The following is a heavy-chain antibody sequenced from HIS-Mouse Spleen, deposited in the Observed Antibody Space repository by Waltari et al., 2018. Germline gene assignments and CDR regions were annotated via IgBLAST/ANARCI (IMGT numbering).Heavy chain of an antibody. CDR2: IYYRWST. D-gene: IGHD6-13*01. CDR1: GGSISSSSYY. J-gene: IGHJ2*01. V-gene: IGHV4-39*07. CDR3: AREIPYSSSWYDWYFDL. Sequence: QLQLQESGPGLVKPSETLSLTCTVSGGSISSSSYYWGWIRQPPGKGLGWIGSIYYRWSTYHNPSLKSRVTISVDTSKTQFSLKLSSVTAADTAVYYCAREIPYSSSWYDWYFDLWGRGTLVTVSS.